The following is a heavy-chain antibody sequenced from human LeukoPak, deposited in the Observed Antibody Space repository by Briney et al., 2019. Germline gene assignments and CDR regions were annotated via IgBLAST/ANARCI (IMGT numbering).Heavy chain of an antibody. V-gene: IGHV4-4*07. J-gene: IGHJ3*02. CDR3: ARDLYSSRTNDAFVI. CDR2: IYTSGST. D-gene: IGHD6-13*01. Sequence: PSETLSLTCTVSGGSISSYYWSWIRQPAGKGLEWIGRIYTSGSTNYNPSLKSRVTMSVDTSKNQFSLKLRSVTAADTAVYYCARDLYSSRTNDAFVIWGQGTMVSVSS. CDR1: GGSISSYY.